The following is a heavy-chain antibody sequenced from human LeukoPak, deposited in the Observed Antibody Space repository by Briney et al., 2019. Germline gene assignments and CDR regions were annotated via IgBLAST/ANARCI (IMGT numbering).Heavy chain of an antibody. D-gene: IGHD6-19*01. CDR2: INHSGST. V-gene: IGHV4-34*01. Sequence: PSETLSLTCAVYGGSFSGYYWSWIRQPPGKGLEWIGEINHSGSTNYNPSLKSRVTISVDTSKSQFSLKLSSVTAADTAVYYCARGPRIAVAGRRSWFDPWGQGTLVTVSS. J-gene: IGHJ5*02. CDR1: GGSFSGYY. CDR3: ARGPRIAVAGRRSWFDP.